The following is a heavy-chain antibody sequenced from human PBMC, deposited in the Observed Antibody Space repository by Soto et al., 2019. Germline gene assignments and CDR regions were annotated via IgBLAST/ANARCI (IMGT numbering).Heavy chain of an antibody. D-gene: IGHD3-16*01. CDR1: GYRFSRYG. J-gene: IGHJ4*02. CDR3: ARGGEEPKLMSVVLPGDY. CDR2: ISTYDGNT. V-gene: IGHV1-18*01. Sequence: QVQLVQSGGEVKKPGASVKVSCKASGYRFSRYGINWVRQAPGQGLEWMGWISTYDGNTQYAPKFQDRVTMTTDTTTNTGYFGLRNLETDHTAVYLCARGGEEPKLMSVVLPGDYWGQGTLVSVSS.